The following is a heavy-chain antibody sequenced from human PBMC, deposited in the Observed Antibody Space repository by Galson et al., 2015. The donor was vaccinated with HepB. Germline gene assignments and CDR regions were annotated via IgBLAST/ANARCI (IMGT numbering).Heavy chain of an antibody. J-gene: IGHJ4*02. CDR2: ISNSGGNT. D-gene: IGHD3-10*01. CDR3: AGRVVPTYSGRTY. Sequence: SLRLSCAASLFRFSTYAMSWVRQAPGEGLEWVSGISNSGGNTYYADSVKGRFTISRDNSNNTLSLQMNSLRAEDTAVYYCAGRVVPTYSGRTYWGQGTLVTVSS. CDR1: LFRFSTYA. V-gene: IGHV3-23*01.